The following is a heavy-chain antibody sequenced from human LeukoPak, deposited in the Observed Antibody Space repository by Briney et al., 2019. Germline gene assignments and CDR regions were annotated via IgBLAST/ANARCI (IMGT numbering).Heavy chain of an antibody. D-gene: IGHD6-19*01. CDR1: GFTFSNYG. J-gene: IGHJ5*02. V-gene: IGHV3-23*01. Sequence: GGSLRLSCAASGFTFSNYGMIWVRQAPGKGLGWVSGISGGGGSTYYADSVRGRFTIARDNSKNTLYLQINSLRAEDTAVYYCAKSPRITVPDNWFDPWGQGTLVTVSS. CDR2: ISGGGGST. CDR3: AKSPRITVPDNWFDP.